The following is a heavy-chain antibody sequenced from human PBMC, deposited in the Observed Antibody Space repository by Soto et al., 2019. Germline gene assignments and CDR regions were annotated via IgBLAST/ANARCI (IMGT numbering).Heavy chain of an antibody. CDR1: GGTFSSYA. J-gene: IGHJ6*02. CDR3: ARAQPERRPRPSRSYYYYYGMDV. V-gene: IGHV1-69*01. Sequence: QVQLVQSGAEVKKPGSSVKVSCKASGGTFSSYAISWVRQAPGQGLEWMGGIIPIFGTANYAQKFQGRVTITADESTSTAYMELSSLRSEDTAVYYCARAQPERRPRPSRSYYYYYGMDVWGQGTTVTVSS. D-gene: IGHD1-1*01. CDR2: IIPIFGTA.